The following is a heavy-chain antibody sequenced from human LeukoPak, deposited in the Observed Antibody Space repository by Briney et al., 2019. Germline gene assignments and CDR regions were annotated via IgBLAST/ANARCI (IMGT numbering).Heavy chain of an antibody. CDR1: GGSISSSSYY. V-gene: IGHV4-39*07. CDR2: IYYSGST. Sequence: SETLSLTCTVSGGSISSSSYYWGWIRQPPGKGLEWIGSIYYSGSTYYNPSLKSRVTISVDTSKNQFSLKLSSVTAADTAVYYCARGPRRIAAAGPYYYYYYMDVWGKGTTVTVSS. CDR3: ARGPRRIAAAGPYYYYYYMDV. J-gene: IGHJ6*03. D-gene: IGHD6-13*01.